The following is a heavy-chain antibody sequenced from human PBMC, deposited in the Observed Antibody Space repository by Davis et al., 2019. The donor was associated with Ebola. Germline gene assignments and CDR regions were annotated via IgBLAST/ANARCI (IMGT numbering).Heavy chain of an antibody. CDR2: ISSASSYI. CDR1: GFTFSSYT. D-gene: IGHD2-15*01. J-gene: IGHJ4*02. Sequence: GESLKISCAASGFTFSSYTMNWVRQAPGKGLEWVSSISSASSYINYADSVKGRFTISRDNAKNTLYLQMNSLRAEDTAVYYCAKVGGSKGYWGQGTLVTVSS. V-gene: IGHV3-21*01. CDR3: AKVGGSKGY.